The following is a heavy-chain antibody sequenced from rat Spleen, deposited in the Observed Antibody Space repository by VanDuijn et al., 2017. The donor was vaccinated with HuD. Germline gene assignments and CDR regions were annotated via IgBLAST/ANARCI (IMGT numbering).Heavy chain of an antibody. CDR3: ARGGSIYGNWFAY. CDR2: LIYDGIRT. J-gene: IGHJ3*01. Sequence: EVQLVESGGGLVQPGRSLKLSCAASGFTFSDYGMAWVRQAPKKGLEWVATLIYDGIRTYYRDSVKGRFTISRDNARSTLYLQMDSLRSEDTATYYCARGGSIYGNWFAYWGQGTLVTVSS. CDR1: GFTFSDYG. D-gene: IGHD1-2*01. V-gene: IGHV5-29*01.